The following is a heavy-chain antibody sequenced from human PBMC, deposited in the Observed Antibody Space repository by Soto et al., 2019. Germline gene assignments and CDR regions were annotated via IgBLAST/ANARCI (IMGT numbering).Heavy chain of an antibody. V-gene: IGHV4-34*01. CDR2: INHSGSP. J-gene: IGHJ5*02. CDR3: ATANWSHHYFDP. D-gene: IGHD1-1*01. Sequence: SETLSLTCAVYGGSFSGYYWSWLRQPPGKGLEWIGEINHSGSPNYNPSLKSRVTISVDTSKNQFSLKMTSVTAADTAVYYCATANWSHHYFDPWGQGTLVTVSS. CDR1: GGSFSGYY.